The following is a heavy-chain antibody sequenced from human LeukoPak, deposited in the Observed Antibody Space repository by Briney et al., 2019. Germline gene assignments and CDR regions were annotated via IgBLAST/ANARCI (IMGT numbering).Heavy chain of an antibody. J-gene: IGHJ5*02. CDR3: ARSGLKGVYGLAS. V-gene: IGHV3-66*01. CDR2: ICSGGST. CDR1: GFTVSSNY. D-gene: IGHD3-10*01. Sequence: GGSLRLSCAASGFTVSSNYMTWGRQAPGKGLEWVSVICSGGSTYYAASVRGRFTISRDNSKNTLYLQMNSLRAEDTAVYYCARSGLKGVYGLASWGQGTLVTVSS.